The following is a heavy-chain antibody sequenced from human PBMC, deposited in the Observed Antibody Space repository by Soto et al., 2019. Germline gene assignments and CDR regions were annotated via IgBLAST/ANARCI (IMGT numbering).Heavy chain of an antibody. J-gene: IGHJ3*02. CDR1: GCTFSSYA. V-gene: IGHV1-69*13. CDR3: ARENSGSHYAFDI. CDR2: IIPIFGTA. Sequence: SVMVSCKASGCTFSSYAISWVRQAPGQGLEWMGGIIPIFGTANYAQKFQGRVTITADESTSTAYMELSSLRSEDTAVYYCARENSGSHYAFDIWGQGTMVTVSS. D-gene: IGHD1-26*01.